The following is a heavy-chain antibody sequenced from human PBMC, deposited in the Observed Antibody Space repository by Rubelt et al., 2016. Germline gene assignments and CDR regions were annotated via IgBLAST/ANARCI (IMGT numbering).Heavy chain of an antibody. Sequence: EVQLLESGGGLVQPGGSLRLSCAASGFTFSSYAMTWVRQAPGKGLEWVSAISGSGGNTYYADFAKGRFTISRDNSKNSLYLQMNSLRDEDTAVYYCARDAGGDWNWFDPWGQGTLVTVSS. J-gene: IGHJ5*02. CDR3: ARDAGGDWNWFDP. D-gene: IGHD2-21*01. V-gene: IGHV3-23*01. CDR1: GFTFSSYA. CDR2: ISGSGGNT.